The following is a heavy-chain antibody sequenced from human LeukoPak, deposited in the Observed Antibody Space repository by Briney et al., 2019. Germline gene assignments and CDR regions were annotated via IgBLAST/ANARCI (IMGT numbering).Heavy chain of an antibody. Sequence: PGGSLRLSCVASGFTFNNYGMHWVRQAPGKGLEWVAVIWYDGNNKYYADSVEGRFTISRDNSKNTLYLQMHSLRAEDTAVYYCVRGWSRGSIAARLNWFDPWGQGTLVTVSS. V-gene: IGHV3-33*01. J-gene: IGHJ5*02. D-gene: IGHD6-6*01. CDR3: VRGWSRGSIAARLNWFDP. CDR2: IWYDGNNK. CDR1: GFTFNNYG.